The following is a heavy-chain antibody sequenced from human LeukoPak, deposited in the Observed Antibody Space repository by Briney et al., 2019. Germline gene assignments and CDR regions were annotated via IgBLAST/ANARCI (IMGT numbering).Heavy chain of an antibody. V-gene: IGHV3-23*01. CDR1: GFTFSSYA. CDR3: AEVSGQTGQLYYYYGMDV. CDR2: ISGSGGST. Sequence: GGSLRLSCAASGFTFSSYAMSWVRQAPGKGLEWVSAISGSGGSTYYADSVKGRFTISRDNSKNTLYLQMNSLRAEDTAVYYCAEVSGQTGQLYYYYGMDVWGQGTTVTVSS. J-gene: IGHJ6*02. D-gene: IGHD6-13*01.